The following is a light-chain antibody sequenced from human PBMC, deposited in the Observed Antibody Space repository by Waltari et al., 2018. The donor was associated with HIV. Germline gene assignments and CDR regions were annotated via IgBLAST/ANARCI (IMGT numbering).Light chain of an antibody. Sequence: QSALTQPASVSGSPGQSITISCTGTSSDVGAYDYVPWYQQHPGKAPKLMIYDVSDRPSGVSNRFSGSKSGNTASLTISGLQAEDEADYYCSSYTSSSVLFGGGTKLTVL. CDR3: SSYTSSSVL. J-gene: IGLJ2*01. V-gene: IGLV2-14*03. CDR1: SSDVGAYDY. CDR2: DVS.